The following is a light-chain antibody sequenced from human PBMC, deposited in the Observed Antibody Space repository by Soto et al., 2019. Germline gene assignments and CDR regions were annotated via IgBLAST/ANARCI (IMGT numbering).Light chain of an antibody. CDR3: QQRSNWPLT. J-gene: IGKJ4*01. CDR1: QSVSSY. Sequence: EIVLTQSPATLSLSPGEIATLSCRASQSVSSYLAWYQQKPGQAPRLLIYDASNRATGIPARFSGSGSGTDFTLPISSLEPGDFAVYYCQQRSNWPLTFGGGTKVEIK. CDR2: DAS. V-gene: IGKV3-11*01.